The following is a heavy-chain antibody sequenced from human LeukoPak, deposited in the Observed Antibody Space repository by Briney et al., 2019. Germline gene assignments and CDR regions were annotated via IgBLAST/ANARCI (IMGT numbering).Heavy chain of an antibody. V-gene: IGHV3-23*01. Sequence: GGSLRLSCAASEFTFSSYWMSWVRQAPGKGLEWVSVISSSGGTKYADSVKGRFTVSRDNSKNTLYLQMNSLRAEDTAIYHCAKVVDADYSPFEYWGQGTLVSVSS. CDR2: ISSSGGT. D-gene: IGHD4-17*01. J-gene: IGHJ4*02. CDR1: EFTFSSYW. CDR3: AKVVDADYSPFEY.